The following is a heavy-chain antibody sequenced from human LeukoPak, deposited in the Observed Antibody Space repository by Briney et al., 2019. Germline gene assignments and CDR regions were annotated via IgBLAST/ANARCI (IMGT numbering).Heavy chain of an antibody. Sequence: GGPLRLSCTVSGFDLSRYWMSWVRQAPGKGLEWVANINQDGKDKNFVDAVKRRITISRDNAKNSIFLRIDNLRVNDTAVYYCARDRYDYFDYWGQGTLVTVAS. D-gene: IGHD2-2*01. CDR2: INQDGKDK. V-gene: IGHV3-7*01. CDR1: GFDLSRYW. CDR3: ARDRYDYFDY. J-gene: IGHJ4*02.